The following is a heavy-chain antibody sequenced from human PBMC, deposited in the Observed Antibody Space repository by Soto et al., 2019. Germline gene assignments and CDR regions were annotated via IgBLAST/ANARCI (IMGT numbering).Heavy chain of an antibody. CDR2: LYWDDDK. D-gene: IGHD4-17*01. Sequence: QITLTESGPTLVKPTQTLTLTCPFSGFSRTTSGEGVGWIRQPPGKALERLALLYWDDDKRYSPSLKSRITITKDTSKTQAVLTMTNMHPAYTSTDFCARMTTTVTWCFDPGGQGTLVTVSS. CDR1: GFSRTTSGEG. V-gene: IGHV2-5*02. J-gene: IGHJ5*01. CDR3: ARMTTTVTWCFDP.